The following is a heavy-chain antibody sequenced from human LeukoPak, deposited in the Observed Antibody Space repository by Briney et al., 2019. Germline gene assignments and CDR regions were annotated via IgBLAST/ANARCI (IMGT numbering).Heavy chain of an antibody. CDR3: ARDRYYYDSSGYRRMDV. J-gene: IGHJ6*04. Sequence: PSETLSLTCTVSGVSISSYYWSWIRQPAGKGLEWIGRIYTSGSTNYNPSLKSRVTVSVDTSKNQFSLKLSSVTAADTAVYYCARDRYYYDSSGYRRMDVWGKGTTVTISS. V-gene: IGHV4-4*07. D-gene: IGHD3-22*01. CDR1: GVSISSYY. CDR2: IYTSGST.